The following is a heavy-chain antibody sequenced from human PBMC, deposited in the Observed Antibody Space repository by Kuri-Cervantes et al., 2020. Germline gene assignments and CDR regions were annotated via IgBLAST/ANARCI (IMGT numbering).Heavy chain of an antibody. CDR3: ARVTYDYVWGSYRHNYFDY. CDR2: IKQDGSEK. V-gene: IGHV3-7*03. CDR1: GFTFSSHW. Sequence: GESLKISCTASGFTFSSHWMSWVRQAPGKGLEWVANIKQDGSEKYYADSVKGRFTIFRDNAKNSLYLRMNSLRAEDTAVYYCARVTYDYVWGSYRHNYFDYWGQGTLVTVSS. J-gene: IGHJ4*02. D-gene: IGHD3-16*02.